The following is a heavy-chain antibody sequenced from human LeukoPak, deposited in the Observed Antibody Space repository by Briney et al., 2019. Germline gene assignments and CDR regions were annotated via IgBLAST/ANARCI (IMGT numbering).Heavy chain of an antibody. D-gene: IGHD3-3*01. CDR2: ISGSGGST. CDR3: AKVWSDFWSGYPYNWFDP. Sequence: GGSLRLSCAASGFTFSSYAMSWVRQAPGKGLEWVSAISGSGGSTYYADSVKGRFTISRDNSKNTLYLQMNSPRAEDTAVYYCAKVWSDFWSGYPYNWFDPWGQGTLVTVSS. J-gene: IGHJ5*02. CDR1: GFTFSSYA. V-gene: IGHV3-23*01.